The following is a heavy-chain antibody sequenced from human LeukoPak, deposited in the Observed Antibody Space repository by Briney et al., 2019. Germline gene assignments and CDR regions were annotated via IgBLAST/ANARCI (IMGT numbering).Heavy chain of an antibody. CDR1: GLTFSSYG. Sequence: TGRSLRLSCVVSGLTFSSYGMHWVRQAPGKGLEWVAFIRNDGSNKYYGGSVKGRFTISRDNSRNTVYLQMNSLRTEDTALYYCAKDKASGKDYWGQGTRVTVSS. J-gene: IGHJ4*02. D-gene: IGHD4-23*01. CDR2: IRNDGSNK. CDR3: AKDKASGKDY. V-gene: IGHV3-30*02.